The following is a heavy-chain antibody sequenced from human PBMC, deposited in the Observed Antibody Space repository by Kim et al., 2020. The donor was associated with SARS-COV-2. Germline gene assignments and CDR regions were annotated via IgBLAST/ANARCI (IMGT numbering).Heavy chain of an antibody. CDR3: TIYFGAVSWFDP. J-gene: IGHJ5*02. V-gene: IGHV1-69*01. Sequence: YAQEFEDRVTLTADESTNTFFMELSNLRSEDTAVYYCTIYFGAVSWFDPWGQGTLVTVSS. D-gene: IGHD3-9*01.